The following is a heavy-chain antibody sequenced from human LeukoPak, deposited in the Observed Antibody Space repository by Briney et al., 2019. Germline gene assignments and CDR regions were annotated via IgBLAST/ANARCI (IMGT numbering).Heavy chain of an antibody. CDR2: IYHSGST. D-gene: IGHD2-8*01. Sequence: KPSETLSLTCTVSGYSISSGYYWGWIRQPPGKGLEWIGTIYHSGSTYYNPSLKSRVTISVDTSKNQFSLKLSSVTAADTAVYYCARSAGYCPNGVCLNINLEAFNIWGQGTMVTVFS. CDR1: GYSISSGYY. J-gene: IGHJ3*02. V-gene: IGHV4-38-2*02. CDR3: ARSAGYCPNGVCLNINLEAFNI.